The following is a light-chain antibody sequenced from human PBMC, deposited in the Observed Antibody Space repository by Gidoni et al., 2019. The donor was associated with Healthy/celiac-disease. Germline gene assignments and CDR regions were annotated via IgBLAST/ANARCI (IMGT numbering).Light chain of an antibody. J-gene: IGKJ5*01. Sequence: DIQMTQSPSSLSASVGDRVTITCRASQSISSYLNWYQQKPGKAPKLLIYAASSLQSGVPARFSGSGAGTDFTLTISSLQPEDFATDYCQQSYSTPLAFXQXTRLXIK. CDR2: AAS. V-gene: IGKV1-39*01. CDR1: QSISSY. CDR3: QQSYSTPLA.